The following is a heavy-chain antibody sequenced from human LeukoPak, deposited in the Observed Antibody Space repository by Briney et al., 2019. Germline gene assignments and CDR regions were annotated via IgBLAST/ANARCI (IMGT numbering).Heavy chain of an antibody. CDR1: GYTFTSYG. J-gene: IGHJ5*02. CDR3: ARDHCSSTSCSSTPTNWFDP. V-gene: IGHV1-18*01. D-gene: IGHD2-2*01. Sequence: ASGKVSCRASGYTFTSYGISWVRQAPGQGLEWMGWISAYNGNTNHAQKLQGRVTMTTDTSTSTAYMELRSLRSDDTAVYYCARDHCSSTSCSSTPTNWFDPWGQGTLVTVSS. CDR2: ISAYNGNT.